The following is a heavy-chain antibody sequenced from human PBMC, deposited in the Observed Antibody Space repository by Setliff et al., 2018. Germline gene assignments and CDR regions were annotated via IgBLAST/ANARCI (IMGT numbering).Heavy chain of an antibody. CDR2: IYTSWST. J-gene: IGHJ6*03. CDR3: ARMSGFQYIDV. D-gene: IGHD3-3*01. CDR1: GDSISSRHYY. Sequence: KSSETLSLTCTVSGDSISSRHYYWSWIRQPAGKGLEWIGQIYTSWSTNYNPSLKSRVTISLDTSKNQFSLSLTSVTAEDTAVYYCARMSGFQYIDVWDKGTTVTVSS. V-gene: IGHV4-61*09.